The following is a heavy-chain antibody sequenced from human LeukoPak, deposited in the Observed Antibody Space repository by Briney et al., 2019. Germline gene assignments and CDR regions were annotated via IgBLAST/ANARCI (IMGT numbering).Heavy chain of an antibody. V-gene: IGHV1-3*01. J-gene: IGHJ4*02. D-gene: IGHD1-26*01. CDR1: GYTFTSYA. CDR3: ARGGPLGSGSLDY. CDR2: INAGNGNT. Sequence: GASVKVSCKASGYTFTSYAMHWVRQAPGQRLEWMGWINAGNGNTKYSQRFQGRVTITRDTSASTAYMELSSLRSEDTAVYYCARGGPLGSGSLDYWGQGTLVTVSS.